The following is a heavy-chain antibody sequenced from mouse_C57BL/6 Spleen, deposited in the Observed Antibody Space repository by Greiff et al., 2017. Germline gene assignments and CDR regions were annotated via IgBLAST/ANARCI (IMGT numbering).Heavy chain of an antibody. J-gene: IGHJ4*01. CDR2: IYPGNSDT. CDR1: GYTFTSYW. CDR3: TRDYYGSSYAMDY. D-gene: IGHD1-1*01. Sequence: EVQLQQSGTVLARPGASVKMSCKTSGYTFTSYWMHWVKQRPGQGLEWIGAIYPGNSDTSSNQKFKGKAKLTAVTSASTAYMELSSLTNEDSAVYYGTRDYYGSSYAMDYWGQGTSVTVSS. V-gene: IGHV1-5*01.